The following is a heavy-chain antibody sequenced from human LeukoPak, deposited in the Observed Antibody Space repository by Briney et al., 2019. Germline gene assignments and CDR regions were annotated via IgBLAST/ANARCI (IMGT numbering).Heavy chain of an antibody. J-gene: IGHJ5*02. CDR1: GGSISSSSYY. Sequence: PSETLSLTCTVSGGSISSSSYYWGWIRQPPGKGLEWIGSIYYSGSTYYNPSLKSRVTISVDTSKNQFSLKLSSVTAADTAVYYCAGEVRPFDPWGQGTLVTVSS. V-gene: IGHV4-39*02. D-gene: IGHD1-1*01. CDR3: AGEVRPFDP. CDR2: IYYSGST.